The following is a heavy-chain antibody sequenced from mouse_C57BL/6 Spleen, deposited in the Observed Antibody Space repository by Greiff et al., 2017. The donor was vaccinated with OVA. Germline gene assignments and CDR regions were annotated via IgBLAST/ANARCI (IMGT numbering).Heavy chain of an antibody. CDR3: ARPFITTVVPYFDY. CDR1: GYTFTSYG. J-gene: IGHJ2*01. D-gene: IGHD1-1*01. Sequence: VQLQQSGAELARPGASVKLSCKASGYTFTSYGISWVKQRTGQGLEWIGEISPRSGNTYYNEKFKGKATLTADKSSSPAYMELRSLTSEDSAVYFCARPFITTVVPYFDYWGQGTTLTVSS. CDR2: ISPRSGNT. V-gene: IGHV1-81*01.